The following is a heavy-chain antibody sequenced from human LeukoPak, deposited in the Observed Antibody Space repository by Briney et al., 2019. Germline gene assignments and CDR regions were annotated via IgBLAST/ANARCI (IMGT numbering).Heavy chain of an antibody. Sequence: GGSLRLSCAASGFIFSSYGMHWVRKAPGRGLEWVVVVSYDGNNKYYADSVKGRFTISRDNSKNTLYLQMNSLRAEDTAVYYCTKDVYYYDSSVKGAFDIWGQGTMVTVPS. J-gene: IGHJ3*02. CDR1: GFIFSSYG. CDR3: TKDVYYYDSSVKGAFDI. V-gene: IGHV3-30*18. D-gene: IGHD3-22*01. CDR2: VSYDGNNK.